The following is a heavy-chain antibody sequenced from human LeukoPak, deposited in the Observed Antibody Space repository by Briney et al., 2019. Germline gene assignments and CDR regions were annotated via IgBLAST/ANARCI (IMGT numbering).Heavy chain of an antibody. CDR2: INHSGST. J-gene: IGHJ5*02. CDR3: ARDGSSGWYNWFDP. D-gene: IGHD6-19*01. V-gene: IGHV4-34*01. CDR1: GFTFSSYS. Sequence: GSLRLSCAASGFTFSSYSMNWVRQPPGKGLEWIGEINHSGSTNYNPSLKSRVTISVDTSKNQFSLKLSSVTAADTAVYYCARDGSSGWYNWFDPWGHGTLVTVSS.